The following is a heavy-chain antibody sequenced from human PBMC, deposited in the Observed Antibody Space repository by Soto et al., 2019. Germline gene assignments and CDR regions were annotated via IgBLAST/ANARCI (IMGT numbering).Heavy chain of an antibody. CDR1: GGSISSGDYY. D-gene: IGHD1-1*01. Sequence: SETLSLTCTVSGGSISSGDYYWSWIRQPPGKGLEWIGYIYYSGSTYYNPSLKSRVTISVDTSKNQFSLKLSSVTAADTAVYYCARGGWNDVDYYYYGMDVWGQGTTVTVSS. CDR3: ARGGWNDVDYYYYGMDV. J-gene: IGHJ6*02. CDR2: IYYSGST. V-gene: IGHV4-30-4*01.